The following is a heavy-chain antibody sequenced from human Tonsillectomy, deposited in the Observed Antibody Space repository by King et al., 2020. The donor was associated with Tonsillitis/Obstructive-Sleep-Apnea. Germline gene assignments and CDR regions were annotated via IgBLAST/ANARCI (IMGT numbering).Heavy chain of an antibody. D-gene: IGHD2-2*01. Sequence: VQLVESGAEVKKPGSSVKVSCKASGGTSSDFVSWVRQAPGQGLEGMGGILPLFATPHYAQKLQGRVTITADESTNTAYMELSSLRSEDTAVYYCTRGTSTTKIDFWGQGTPVTVSS. CDR2: ILPLFATP. CDR1: GGTSSDF. J-gene: IGHJ4*02. V-gene: IGHV1-69*01. CDR3: TRGTSTTKIDF.